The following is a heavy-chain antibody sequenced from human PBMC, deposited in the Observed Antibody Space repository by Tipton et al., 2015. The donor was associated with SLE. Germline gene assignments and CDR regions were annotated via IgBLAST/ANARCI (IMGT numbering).Heavy chain of an antibody. J-gene: IGHJ6*03. Sequence: SLRLSCAASGFTFDDYAMHWVRQAPGKGLEWVSLISWDGGSTYYADSVKGRFTISRDNSKNTLYLQMNSLRAEDTAVYYCARDRGSGSYYYYYYMDVWGKGTTVTVSS. V-gene: IGHV3-43D*04. D-gene: IGHD1-26*01. CDR2: ISWDGGST. CDR1: GFTFDDYA. CDR3: ARDRGSGSYYYYYYMDV.